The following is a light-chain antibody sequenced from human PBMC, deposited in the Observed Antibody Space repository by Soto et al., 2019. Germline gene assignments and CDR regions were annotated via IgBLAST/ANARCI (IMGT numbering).Light chain of an antibody. CDR1: QSVSSY. CDR3: QQRKKWPPLT. Sequence: EIVLTQSPATLSLSPGERATLSCRASQSVSSYLAWYQQKPGQSPRLPIYDASNRATGIPARFSGSGSGTDFTLTISSLEPEDFAVYYCQQRKKWPPLTFGGGTKVDIK. V-gene: IGKV3-11*01. J-gene: IGKJ4*01. CDR2: DAS.